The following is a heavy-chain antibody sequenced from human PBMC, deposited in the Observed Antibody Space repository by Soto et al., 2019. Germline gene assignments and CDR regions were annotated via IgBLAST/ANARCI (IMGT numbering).Heavy chain of an antibody. CDR3: AKDLYGYNWNYVFGGAFDI. D-gene: IGHD1-7*01. CDR2: ISGSGGST. J-gene: IGHJ3*02. CDR1: GFTFSSYA. V-gene: IGHV3-23*01. Sequence: GGSLRLSCAASGFTFSSYAMSWVRQAPGKGLEWVSAISGSGGSTYYADSVKGRFTISRDNSKNTLYLQMNSLRAEDTAVYYCAKDLYGYNWNYVFGGAFDIWGQGTMVTVSS.